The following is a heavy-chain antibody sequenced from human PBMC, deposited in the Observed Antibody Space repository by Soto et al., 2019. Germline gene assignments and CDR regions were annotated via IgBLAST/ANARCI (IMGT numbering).Heavy chain of an antibody. CDR1: GFTFTSYV. D-gene: IGHD4-4*01. CDR2: ISYDGSNK. Sequence: WGSLRLSCAASGFTFTSYVMHWVRQAPGKGLEWVAVISYDGSNKYYADSVKGRFTISRDNSKNTLYLQMNRLRAEDTAVYYCANINDYSNSFDYWGQGTLVTVSS. V-gene: IGHV3-30*18. CDR3: ANINDYSNSFDY. J-gene: IGHJ4*02.